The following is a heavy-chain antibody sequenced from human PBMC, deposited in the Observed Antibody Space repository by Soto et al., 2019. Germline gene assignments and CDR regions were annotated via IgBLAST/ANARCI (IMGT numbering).Heavy chain of an antibody. V-gene: IGHV1-3*01. CDR1: GYTFTTYA. D-gene: IGHD6-19*01. Sequence: QVQLVQSGAEVKKPGAAVKLSCKTSGYTFTTYALHWMRQAPGQRLEWMGWINVGIGDTKYSQRFKGRITITRDTSASTAYMDLTGLRSEDTAVYYCARDGYSSGWRTIDYWGQGTLVTVSS. CDR2: INVGIGDT. CDR3: ARDGYSSGWRTIDY. J-gene: IGHJ4*02.